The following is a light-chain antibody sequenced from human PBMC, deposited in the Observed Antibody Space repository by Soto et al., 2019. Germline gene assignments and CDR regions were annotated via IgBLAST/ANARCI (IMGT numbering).Light chain of an antibody. CDR2: EVS. CDR1: SSDVGSYNL. Sequence: QSALTQPASVSGSPGQSITISCTGTSSDVGSYNLVSWYQQHPGKAPKLMIYEVSKPPSGVSNRVSGSKSGNTASLTISGVQADDEADYYCCSYAGSSTYVFGTGTKLTVL. J-gene: IGLJ1*01. CDR3: CSYAGSSTYV. V-gene: IGLV2-23*02.